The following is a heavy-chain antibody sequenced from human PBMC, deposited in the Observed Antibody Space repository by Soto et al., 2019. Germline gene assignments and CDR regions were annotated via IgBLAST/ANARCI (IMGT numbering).Heavy chain of an antibody. D-gene: IGHD2-15*01. J-gene: IGHJ6*02. CDR3: ARGGLGYCSGGSCYSAELSRYYYGMDV. V-gene: IGHV4-59*06. CDR2: IYYSGAT. CDR1: GGSISSYY. Sequence: PSETLSLTCTVSGGSISSYYWSWLRQPPGKGLEWIGYIYYSGATYYNPSLKGRVTISVDTSKNQFSLKLSSVTAADTAVYYCARGGLGYCSGGSCYSAELSRYYYGMDVWGQGTTVTVSS.